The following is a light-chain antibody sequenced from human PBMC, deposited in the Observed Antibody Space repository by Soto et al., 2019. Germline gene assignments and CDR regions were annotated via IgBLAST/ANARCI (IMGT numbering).Light chain of an antibody. CDR2: DAS. CDR3: QQYGTSPWT. J-gene: IGKJ1*01. V-gene: IGKV1-5*01. Sequence: DIQMTQSPSTLSASVGDRVTITCWSSQSISSWLAWHQQKPGKAPRLLIYDASNLENGVPSRFSGSGSGTEFTLTISRLEPEDFAVYYCQQYGTSPWTFGQGTKVDIK. CDR1: QSISSW.